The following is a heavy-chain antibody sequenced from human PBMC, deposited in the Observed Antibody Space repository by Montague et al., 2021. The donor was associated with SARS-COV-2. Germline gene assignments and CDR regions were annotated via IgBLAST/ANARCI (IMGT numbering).Heavy chain of an antibody. J-gene: IGHJ3*02. CDR2: ISYSGST. Sequence: SETLSLTCTVSGGSISSTSYYWGWIRPPPGKGLEWIGSISYSGSTYYKSSLKSRVTISVDTSKNQFSLRLSSVTAADTAVYYCARHITGSGNAFDIWGQGTMVTVSS. CDR1: GGSISSTSYY. D-gene: IGHD3-10*01. CDR3: ARHITGSGNAFDI. V-gene: IGHV4-39*01.